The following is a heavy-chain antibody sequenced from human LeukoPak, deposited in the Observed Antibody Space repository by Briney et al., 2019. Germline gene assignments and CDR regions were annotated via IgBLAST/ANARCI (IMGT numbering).Heavy chain of an antibody. J-gene: IGHJ4*02. Sequence: ASVKVSCKASGYTFTNYHMHWVRQAPGQGLEWMGIINPSGGSTSYAQKFQGRVTMTRDTSTSTVYMELSSLRSEDTAVYYCARETYGDYLIDYWGQGTLVTVSS. CDR3: ARETYGDYLIDY. D-gene: IGHD4-17*01. CDR1: GYTFTNYH. CDR2: INPSGGST. V-gene: IGHV1-46*01.